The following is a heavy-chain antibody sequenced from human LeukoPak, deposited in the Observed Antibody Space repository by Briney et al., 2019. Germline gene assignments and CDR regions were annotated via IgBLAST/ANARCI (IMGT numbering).Heavy chain of an antibody. CDR1: GFSFSIYV. CDR3: ARGEMLSSDAFDI. Sequence: GGTLRLSSAASGFSFSIYVMRTVRETPGKGLECVSRIIGIGGNTYYTDSVKGRFTISRDNAKNSLYLQMNSLRAEDTAVYYCARGEMLSSDAFDIWGQGTMVTVSS. J-gene: IGHJ3*02. CDR2: IIGIGGNT. V-gene: IGHV3-21*01. D-gene: IGHD5-24*01.